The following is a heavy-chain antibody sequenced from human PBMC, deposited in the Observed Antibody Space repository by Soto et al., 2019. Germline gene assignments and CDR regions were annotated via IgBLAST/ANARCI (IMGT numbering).Heavy chain of an antibody. CDR1: GFTFSSYA. J-gene: IGHJ6*02. D-gene: IGHD2-15*01. CDR3: AKGVVAAAKDYYYYGMDV. V-gene: IGHV3-23*01. CDR2: ISGSGGST. Sequence: QPGGSLRLSCAASGFTFSSYAMSWVRQAPGKGLEWVSAISGSGGSTYYADSVKGRFTISRDNSKNTLYLQMNSLRAEDTAVYYCAKGVVAAAKDYYYYGMDVWRQGTTVTVSS.